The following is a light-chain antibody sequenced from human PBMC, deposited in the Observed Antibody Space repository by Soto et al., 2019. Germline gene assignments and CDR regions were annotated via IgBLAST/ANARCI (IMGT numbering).Light chain of an antibody. J-gene: IGKJ3*01. V-gene: IGKV1-39*01. Sequence: DIQMTQSPSSLSASAGDRVTITCRASQSISGYLNWYQQKPGEAPKLLIYAASILHTGVPSRFSGSGSGTDFTLTISSLQPEDFATYFCQQSYSPSSFGPGTKVDIK. CDR3: QQSYSPSS. CDR1: QSISGY. CDR2: AAS.